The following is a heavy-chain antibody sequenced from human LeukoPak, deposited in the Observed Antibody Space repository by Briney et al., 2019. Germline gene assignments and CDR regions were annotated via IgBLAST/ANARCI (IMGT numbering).Heavy chain of an antibody. J-gene: IGHJ4*02. Sequence: PGGSLRLSCGASGITFSSYWMSWVRQAPGKGLEWVANIKQDGSEKNYVDPVKGRFTISRDNAKNSLYLQMNSLRAEDTAVYYCARGAYYFALWGQGTLVTVSS. CDR2: IKQDGSEK. CDR1: GITFSSYW. V-gene: IGHV3-7*03. CDR3: ARGAYYFAL.